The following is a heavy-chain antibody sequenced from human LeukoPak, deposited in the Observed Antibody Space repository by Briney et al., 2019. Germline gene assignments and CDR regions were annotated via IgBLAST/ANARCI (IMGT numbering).Heavy chain of an antibody. CDR3: ARALAQGGSFDLYYFDS. V-gene: IGHV1-18*01. CDR1: GYTFSSYG. CDR2: INAYNGDT. D-gene: IGHD3-9*01. J-gene: IGHJ4*02. Sequence: ASVKVSCKASGYTFSSYGISWVRQAPGQGLEWMGWINAYNGDTKYEQKFQDRVTMTRDTSTSTSYMELRSLRSDDTAVYYCARALAQGGSFDLYYFDSWGQGSLVTVSS.